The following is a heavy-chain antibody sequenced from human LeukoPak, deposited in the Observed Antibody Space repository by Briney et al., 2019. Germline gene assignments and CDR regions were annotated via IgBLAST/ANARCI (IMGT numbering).Heavy chain of an antibody. CDR1: GYTFTSYG. Sequence: ASVKVSCKASGYTFTSYGISWVRQAPGQGLEWMGWISAYNGNTNYAQKLQGRVIMTTDTSTSTAYMELRSLRSDDTAVYYCARGTMVRGVILNFDYWGQGTLVTVSP. CDR2: ISAYNGNT. D-gene: IGHD3-10*01. CDR3: ARGTMVRGVILNFDY. J-gene: IGHJ4*02. V-gene: IGHV1-18*04.